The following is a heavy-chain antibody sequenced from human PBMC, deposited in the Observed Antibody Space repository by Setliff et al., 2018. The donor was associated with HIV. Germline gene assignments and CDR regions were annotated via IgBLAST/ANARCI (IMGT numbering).Heavy chain of an antibody. J-gene: IGHJ4*02. V-gene: IGHV4-61*02. D-gene: IGHD5-12*01. Sequence: SETLSLTCTVSGGSISSRSYYWSWLRQPAGKGLEWIGRIYSNGNTDYNPSLKSRVTISEDTSKNQFSLKVNSVTAADTAMYYCARQPLYNDYDWRSYYFDYWGQGSLVTVSS. CDR2: IYSNGNT. CDR3: ARQPLYNDYDWRSYYFDY. CDR1: GGSISSRSYY.